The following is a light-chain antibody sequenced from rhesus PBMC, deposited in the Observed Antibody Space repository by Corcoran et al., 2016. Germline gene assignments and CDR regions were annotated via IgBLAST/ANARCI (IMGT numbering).Light chain of an antibody. Sequence: QAALTQPRSVSGSPGQSVTISCTGTSHDIGGSNYVSWYQQHPGTAHKLMIYEVSKRPSGVSDRFSGSKSVHTASLTISGLQAEDEAEYYCSSYAGSNTVYIFGAGTRLTVL. J-gene: IGLJ1*01. V-gene: IGLV2-32*02. CDR3: SSYAGSNTVYI. CDR2: EVS. CDR1: SHDIGGSNY.